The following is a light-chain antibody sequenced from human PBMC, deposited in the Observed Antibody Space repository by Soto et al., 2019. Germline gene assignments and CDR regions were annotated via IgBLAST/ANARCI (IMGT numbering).Light chain of an antibody. Sequence: DIQMTQSPSTLSASVGDRVTITCRASQSINKWLAWYQQKPGKAPKVLIYDGSNLESGVPSRFSGSGSGIEFTLTSSSLQPDDFATYYRQLQNGHFGQGTTLEIK. J-gene: IGKJ2*01. CDR3: QLQNGH. V-gene: IGKV1-5*01. CDR2: DGS. CDR1: QSINKW.